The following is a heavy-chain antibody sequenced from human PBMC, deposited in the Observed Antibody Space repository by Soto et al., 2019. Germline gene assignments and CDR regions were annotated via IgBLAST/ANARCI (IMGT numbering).Heavy chain of an antibody. Sequence: ASVKVSCKASGYTFTSYDMHWVRQAPGQRLEWMGWINAGNGNTKYSQKFQGRVTITRDTSASTAYMELSSLRSEDTAVYYCARLSVIDGLGAKYHYYYGMDVWGQGTTVTVSS. J-gene: IGHJ6*02. D-gene: IGHD3-22*01. CDR2: INAGNGNT. CDR1: GYTFTSYD. V-gene: IGHV1-3*01. CDR3: ARLSVIDGLGAKYHYYYGMDV.